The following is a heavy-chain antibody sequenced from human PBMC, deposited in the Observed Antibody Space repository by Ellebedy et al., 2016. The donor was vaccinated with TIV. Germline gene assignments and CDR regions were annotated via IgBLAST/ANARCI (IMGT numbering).Heavy chain of an antibody. CDR3: AGGYGSQFTGFDP. V-gene: IGHV1-2*07. Sequence: AASVKVSCKASGYIFTDYYMHWVRQAPGHGLEWMGWINPNRGDTTYAPKFQGRVTLTADKSTSTAYMELNNLRSDDTAVYYCAGGYGSQFTGFDPWGQGTLVTVSS. D-gene: IGHD3-10*01. CDR2: INPNRGDT. J-gene: IGHJ5*02. CDR1: GYIFTDYY.